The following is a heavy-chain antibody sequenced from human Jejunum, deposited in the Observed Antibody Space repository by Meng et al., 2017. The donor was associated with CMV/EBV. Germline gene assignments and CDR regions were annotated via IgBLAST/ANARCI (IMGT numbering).Heavy chain of an antibody. CDR2: IYRGDDK. D-gene: IGHD1-26*01. CDR3: AHFVGGYYPSRPDH. J-gene: IGHJ4*02. CDR1: GFSPSTSGEG. Sequence: QITLKESGPTLVKPTQTLTLNCSFSGFSPSTSGEGVGWIRQPPGKALEWLALIYRGDDKRYSPSLNSRLTIAKDTSKNEVVLTLTNMGPIDTGTYYCAHFVGGYYPSRPDHWDQGPLVTVYS. V-gene: IGHV2-5*02.